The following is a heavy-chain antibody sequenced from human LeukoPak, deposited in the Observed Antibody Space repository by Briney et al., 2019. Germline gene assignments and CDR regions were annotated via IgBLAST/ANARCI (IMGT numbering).Heavy chain of an antibody. V-gene: IGHV5-51*01. J-gene: IGHJ1*01. CDR2: IYPGDPDT. D-gene: IGHD3-22*01. CDR1: GYSFTSYW. CDR3: ARHARPGYYDSSGPGDFQH. Sequence: GESLKISCKGSGYSFTSYWIGWVRQMPGKGLEWMGIIYPGDPDTRYSPSFQGQVTISADKSISTAYLQWSSLKASDTAMYYCARHARPGYYDSSGPGDFQHWGQGTLVTVSS.